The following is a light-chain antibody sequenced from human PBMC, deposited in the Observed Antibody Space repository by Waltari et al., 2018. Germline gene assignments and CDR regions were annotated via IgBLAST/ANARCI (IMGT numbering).Light chain of an antibody. V-gene: IGLV2-14*01. Sequence: QSALTQPASVSGSPGQSIPISCTGSSSDVGGYKFVSWYQQHPGKAPKVMIYEVTNRPSGVSNRFSGSKSGNTASLTISGLQAEDEADYYCSSYTGRNSWVFGGGTKLTVL. CDR1: SSDVGGYKF. CDR2: EVT. J-gene: IGLJ3*02. CDR3: SSYTGRNSWV.